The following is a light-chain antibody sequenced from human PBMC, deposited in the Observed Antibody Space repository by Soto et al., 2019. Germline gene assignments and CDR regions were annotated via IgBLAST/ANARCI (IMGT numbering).Light chain of an antibody. Sequence: DIQMTQSPSSLSASVGDRVTITCRASQTVSRSLNWYQQKPGRAPVLLIYAASSLQSGVPSRFSGSGSGTDFALTISSLQPEDFATYYCQQSYHTPQTFGQGTKVDIK. CDR3: QQSYHTPQT. J-gene: IGKJ1*01. CDR1: QTVSRS. CDR2: AAS. V-gene: IGKV1-39*01.